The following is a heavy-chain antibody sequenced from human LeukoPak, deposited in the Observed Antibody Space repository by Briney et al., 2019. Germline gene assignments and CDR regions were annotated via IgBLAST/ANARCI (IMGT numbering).Heavy chain of an antibody. V-gene: IGHV3-33*01. Sequence: GRSLRPSCAASGFTFSSYGMHWVRQAPGKGLEWVAVIWYDGSNKYYADSVKGRFTISRDNSKNTLYLQMNSLRAEDTAVYYCARDEMRYFDWLLYHFDYWGQGTLVTVSS. CDR2: IWYDGSNK. CDR1: GFTFSSYG. D-gene: IGHD3-9*01. CDR3: ARDEMRYFDWLLYHFDY. J-gene: IGHJ4*02.